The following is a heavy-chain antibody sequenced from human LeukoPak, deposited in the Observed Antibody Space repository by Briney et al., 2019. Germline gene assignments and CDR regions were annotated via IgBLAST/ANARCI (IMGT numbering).Heavy chain of an antibody. V-gene: IGHV1-69*04. CDR3: ARDTNNLIRGVFAD. J-gene: IGHJ4*02. CDR1: GGTFSSYA. Sequence: SVKVSCKASGGTFSSYAISWVRQAPGQGLEWMGRIIPILGIANYAQKFQGRVSITADKSTSTAYMELSSLRSEDTAVYYCARDTNNLIRGVFADWGQGTLVTVSS. CDR2: IIPILGIA. D-gene: IGHD3-10*01.